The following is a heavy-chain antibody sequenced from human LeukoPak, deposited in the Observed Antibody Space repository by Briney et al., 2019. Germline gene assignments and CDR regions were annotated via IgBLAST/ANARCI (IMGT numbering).Heavy chain of an antibody. Sequence: GESLRLSCAASGFTFSRYWIHWVRQAPGKGLEWVSRINPDGSTTTYADSVKGRFTISRDNARNSLYLQMNSLRAEDTAVYYCAIPPLSGTGSSRPLAGMDVWGQGTTVTVSS. CDR2: INPDGSTT. CDR1: GFTFSRYW. D-gene: IGHD3-10*01. CDR3: AIPPLSGTGSSRPLAGMDV. J-gene: IGHJ6*02. V-gene: IGHV3-74*01.